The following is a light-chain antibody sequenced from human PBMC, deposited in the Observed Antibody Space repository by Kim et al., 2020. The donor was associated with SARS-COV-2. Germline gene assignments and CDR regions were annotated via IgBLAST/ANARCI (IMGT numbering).Light chain of an antibody. CDR1: KSSSSY. J-gene: IGKJ4*01. CDR3: QQSYSTPRLT. V-gene: IGKV1-39*01. CDR2: AAS. Sequence: SVGDRVTITCRASKSSSSYLNWYQQKPGKAPKLLIYAASSLQSGVPSRFSGSGSGTDFTLTISSLQPEDFATYYCQQSYSTPRLTFGGGTKVDIK.